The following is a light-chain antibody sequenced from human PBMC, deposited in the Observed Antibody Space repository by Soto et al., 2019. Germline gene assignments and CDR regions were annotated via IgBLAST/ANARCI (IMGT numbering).Light chain of an antibody. CDR2: WAS. CDR3: QHYLSVPQN. CDR1: QSVLYSPNNKNY. V-gene: IGKV4-1*01. J-gene: IGKJ1*01. Sequence: DIVMTQSPDSLAVSLGERATINCKSSQSVLYSPNNKNYLAWYQQKPGQPPKLLVYWASTRESGVPDRFSGSGSGTDFTLTISSLQAEDVAVYYCQHYLSVPQNFGQRTKVEIK.